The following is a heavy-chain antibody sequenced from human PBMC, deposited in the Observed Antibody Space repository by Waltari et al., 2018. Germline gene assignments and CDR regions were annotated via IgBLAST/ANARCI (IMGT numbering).Heavy chain of an antibody. V-gene: IGHV1-2*04. CDR1: GYTFTGYY. J-gene: IGHJ3*02. D-gene: IGHD3-22*01. CDR3: ARAKYYYDSSGYYFFDI. Sequence: QVQLVQSGAEVKKPGASVKVSCKASGYTFTGYYMHWVRQAPGQGLEWMGWINPNSGGTNYAQKFQGWVTMTRDTSISTAYMELSRLRSDDTAVYYCARAKYYYDSSGYYFFDIWGQGTMVTVSS. CDR2: INPNSGGT.